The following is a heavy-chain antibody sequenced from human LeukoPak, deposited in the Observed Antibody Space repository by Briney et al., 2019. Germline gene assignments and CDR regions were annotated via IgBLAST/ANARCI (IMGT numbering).Heavy chain of an antibody. J-gene: IGHJ4*02. CDR2: IYTSGST. D-gene: IGHD3-10*01. V-gene: IGHV4-61*02. CDR3: AAVWFGELWYFDY. CDR1: GGSISSGSYY. Sequence: PSETLSLTCTVSGGSISSGSYYWSWIRQPAGKGLEWIGRIYTSGSTNYNPSLKSRVTISVDRSKNQFSLKLSSVTAADTAVYYCAAVWFGELWYFDYWGQGTLVTVSS.